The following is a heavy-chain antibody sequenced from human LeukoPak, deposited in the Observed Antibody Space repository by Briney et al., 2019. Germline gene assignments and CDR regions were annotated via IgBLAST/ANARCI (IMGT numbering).Heavy chain of an antibody. CDR1: GFTFNSYA. D-gene: IGHD3-22*01. Sequence: GGSLRLSCAASGFTFNSYAMSWVRQAPGKGLEWVSAISGSGGSTYYADSVKGRFTISRDNSKNTLYLQMNSLRAEDTAVYYCAKSVLYLDYYDSSGYSRVYWGQGTLVTVSS. J-gene: IGHJ4*02. CDR2: ISGSGGST. V-gene: IGHV3-23*01. CDR3: AKSVLYLDYYDSSGYSRVY.